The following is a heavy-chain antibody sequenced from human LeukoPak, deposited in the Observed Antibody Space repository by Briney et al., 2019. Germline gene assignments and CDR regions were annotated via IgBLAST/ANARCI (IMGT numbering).Heavy chain of an antibody. D-gene: IGHD6-19*01. CDR2: IYYSGST. J-gene: IGHJ5*02. V-gene: IGHV4-59*08. Sequence: SETLSLTCTVSGGSISSYYWSWIRQPPGKGLEWIGYIYYSGSTNYNPSLKSRVTISVDTSKNQFSLKLSSVTAADTAVYYCARAIAVASHWFDPWGQGTLVTVSS. CDR1: GGSISSYY. CDR3: ARAIAVASHWFDP.